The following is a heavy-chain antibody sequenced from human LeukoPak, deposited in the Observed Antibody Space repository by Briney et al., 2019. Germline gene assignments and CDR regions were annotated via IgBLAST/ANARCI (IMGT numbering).Heavy chain of an antibody. V-gene: IGHV3-21*01. J-gene: IGHJ4*02. D-gene: IGHD3-3*01. CDR2: ISGSSTYI. CDR1: GFTFSSYA. CDR3: ARAHNYDFWTGSARNDFDY. Sequence: GGSLRLSCAASGFTFSSYAMSWVRQAPGKGLEWVSSISGSSTYIYTADSLKGRFTISRDNAKNSLYLQMNSLRAEDTAVYLCARAHNYDFWTGSARNDFDYWGQGILVTVSS.